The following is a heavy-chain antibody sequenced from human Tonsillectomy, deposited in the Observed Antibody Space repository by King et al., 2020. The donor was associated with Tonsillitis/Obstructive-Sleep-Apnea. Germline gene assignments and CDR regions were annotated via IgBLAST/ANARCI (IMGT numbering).Heavy chain of an antibody. V-gene: IGHV3-74*01. D-gene: IGHD3-3*01. CDR2: INSDGSST. Sequence: VQLVESGGGLVQPGGSLRLSCAASGFTFSSHWMHWVRQAPGKGLVWVSRINSDGSSTSYADSVKGRFTISRDNAKNTLYLQMNSLRAEDTAVYYCARDTPNDFWSGLIYYYYYYMDVWGKGTTVTVSS. CDR3: ARDTPNDFWSGLIYYYYYYMDV. J-gene: IGHJ6*03. CDR1: GFTFSSHW.